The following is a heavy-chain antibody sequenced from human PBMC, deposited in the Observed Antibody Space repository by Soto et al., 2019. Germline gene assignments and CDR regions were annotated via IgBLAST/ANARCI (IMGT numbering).Heavy chain of an antibody. Sequence: QAQLVESGGGVVQPGTSLTLSCAASGFVFSSYGFHWVRQAPGKGLEWVAIISYDGSSNYYADSVKGRFTISRDNSKSTLFVKMNSLRTEDWAIYYCATFGIDDFWSGYRHRDAFDLWGQGTMVTVFS. CDR3: ATFGIDDFWSGYRHRDAFDL. J-gene: IGHJ3*01. CDR2: ISYDGSSN. CDR1: GFVFSSYG. V-gene: IGHV3-30*03. D-gene: IGHD3-3*01.